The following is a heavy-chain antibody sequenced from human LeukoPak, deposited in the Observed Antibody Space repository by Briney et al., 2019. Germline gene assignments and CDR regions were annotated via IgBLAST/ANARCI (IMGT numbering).Heavy chain of an antibody. CDR2: IYYSGST. J-gene: IGHJ5*02. V-gene: IGHV4-59*01. CDR3: ATYYYDSSGYSGWFDP. D-gene: IGHD3-22*01. Sequence: PSETLSLTCTVSGGSISSYYWSWIRQPPGKGLEWIGYIYYSGSTNYNPSLKSRVTISLDTSKNQFSLKLSSVTAADTAVYYCATYYYDSSGYSGWFDPWGQGTLVTVSS. CDR1: GGSISSYY.